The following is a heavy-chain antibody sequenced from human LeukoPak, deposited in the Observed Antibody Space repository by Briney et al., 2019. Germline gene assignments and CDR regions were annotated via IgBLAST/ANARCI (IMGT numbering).Heavy chain of an antibody. D-gene: IGHD1-26*01. CDR2: IYYSGST. CDR3: ATDGNFDL. V-gene: IGHV4-39*07. J-gene: IGHJ2*01. Sequence: SQTLSLTCTVSGGSISSSSYYWGWIRQPPGKGLEWIGSIYYSGSTYYNPSLRSRVTISVDTSKNQFSLKLSSVTAADTAVYYCATDGNFDLWGRGTLVTVSS. CDR1: GGSISSSSYY.